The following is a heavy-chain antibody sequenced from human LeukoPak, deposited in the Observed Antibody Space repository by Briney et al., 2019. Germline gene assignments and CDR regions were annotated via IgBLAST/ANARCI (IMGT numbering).Heavy chain of an antibody. CDR1: GGSFSGYY. D-gene: IGHD4-17*01. CDR2: INHSGST. Sequence: SETLSLTCAVYGGSFSGYYWSWIRQPPGKGLEWIGEINHSGSTNYNPSLKSRVTISVDTSKNQFSLKLSSVTAADTAVYYCARDPPPTVLPLGYFDLWGRGTLVTVSS. CDR3: ARDPPPTVLPLGYFDL. J-gene: IGHJ2*01. V-gene: IGHV4-34*01.